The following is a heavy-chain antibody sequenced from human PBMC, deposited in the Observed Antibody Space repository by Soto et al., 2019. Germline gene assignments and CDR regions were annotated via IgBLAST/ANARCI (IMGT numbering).Heavy chain of an antibody. Sequence: QVQLQESGPGLVKPSETLSLTCTVSGGSISTSYWSWIRQPPGKGLEWIAYIFYSGSTNYNPSLQSRVTISVDTSKNQFSLKLSSVTAADTAVYYCARRYYSGSGSYYMDVWGKGTTVTVSS. V-gene: IGHV4-59*08. CDR1: GGSISTSY. CDR3: ARRYYSGSGSYYMDV. D-gene: IGHD3-10*01. CDR2: IFYSGST. J-gene: IGHJ6*03.